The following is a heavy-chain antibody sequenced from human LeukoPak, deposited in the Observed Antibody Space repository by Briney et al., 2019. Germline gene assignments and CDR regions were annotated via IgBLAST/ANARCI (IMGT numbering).Heavy chain of an antibody. D-gene: IGHD3-3*01. CDR1: GGSISSYY. Sequence: SETLSLTCTVSGGSISSYYWSWIRQPPGKGLEWTGYIYYSGSTNYNPSLKSRVTISVDTSKSQFSLKLSSVTAADTAVYYCARHIRYDFWSGYSGTPGAFDIWGQGTMVTVSS. J-gene: IGHJ3*02. CDR3: ARHIRYDFWSGYSGTPGAFDI. CDR2: IYYSGST. V-gene: IGHV4-59*08.